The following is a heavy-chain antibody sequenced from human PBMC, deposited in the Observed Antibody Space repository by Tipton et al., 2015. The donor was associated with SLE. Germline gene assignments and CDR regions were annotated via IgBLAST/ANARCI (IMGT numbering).Heavy chain of an antibody. CDR1: GGSLSFDY. D-gene: IGHD4-17*01. Sequence: TLSLTCTVSGGSLSFDYWSWTRQSAGRGLEWIGRIYSSGDREYNPSLRSRVTMSIDASQNRVSLRLKSVSAADTAVYYCARGSDGEYVRYFDVWGPGTLVTVSS. CDR2: IYSSGDR. CDR3: ARGSDGEYVRYFDV. J-gene: IGHJ2*01. V-gene: IGHV4-4*07.